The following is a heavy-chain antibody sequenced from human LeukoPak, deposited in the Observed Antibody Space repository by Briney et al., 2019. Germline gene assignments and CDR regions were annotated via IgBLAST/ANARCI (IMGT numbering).Heavy chain of an antibody. CDR3: ARHRGDYRDAFDI. D-gene: IGHD4-11*01. V-gene: IGHV5-51*01. Sequence: GESLKISCKGSGYSFTSYWIGWVRQMPGKGLEWMGIIYPGDSDTRYSPSFQGQVTISADKSISTAYPQWSSLKASDTAMYYCARHRGDYRDAFDIWGQGTMVTVSS. J-gene: IGHJ3*02. CDR1: GYSFTSYW. CDR2: IYPGDSDT.